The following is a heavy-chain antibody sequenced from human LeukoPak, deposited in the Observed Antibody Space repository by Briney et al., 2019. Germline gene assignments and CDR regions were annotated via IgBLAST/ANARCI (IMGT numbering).Heavy chain of an antibody. CDR1: GGYISTNSYY. Sequence: PSETLSLTCTVPGGYISTNSYYWGWVRQPPGKGLEWIGSMYYSGTTSYNPSLKSRVTIFVDTSKNQFSLKRSSLTAADTAVYYCAVTATPGHYFDYWGQGSLVTVSS. D-gene: IGHD2-15*01. CDR3: AVTATPGHYFDY. V-gene: IGHV4-39*01. CDR2: MYYSGTT. J-gene: IGHJ4*02.